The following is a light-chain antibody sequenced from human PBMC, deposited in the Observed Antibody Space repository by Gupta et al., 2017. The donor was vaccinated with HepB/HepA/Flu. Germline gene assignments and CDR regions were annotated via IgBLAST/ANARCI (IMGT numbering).Light chain of an antibody. CDR3: YQSRSLPRK. CDR2: YSS. J-gene: IGKJ1*01. V-gene: IGKV6D-21*02. Sequence: EIVLTQFPDFQSVTPKEKVTITCRASQNIGTSLHWYQQKPDQSPKLLIKYSSQSISGVPSRFSGSGSGTDFTLTINSLEAEDVAAYYCYQSRSLPRKFGRGTXVEIK. CDR1: QNIGTS.